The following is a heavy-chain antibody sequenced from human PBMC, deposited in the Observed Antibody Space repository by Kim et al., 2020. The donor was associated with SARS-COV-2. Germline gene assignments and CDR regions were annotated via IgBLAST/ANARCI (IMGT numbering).Heavy chain of an antibody. V-gene: IGHV3-30*18. CDR3: AKDMGMATTIYYYYYGLDV. CDR1: GFTLRSYG. Sequence: GGSLRLSCAASGFTLRSYGMHWVRQAPGKGPEWVAVISYDGSNKYFADSVKCRFTISRDNSKNTLYLQMNSLRAEDTAVYYCAKDMGMATTIYYYYYGLDVWSPGTTVT. CDR2: ISYDGSNK. J-gene: IGHJ6*02. D-gene: IGHD1-1*01.